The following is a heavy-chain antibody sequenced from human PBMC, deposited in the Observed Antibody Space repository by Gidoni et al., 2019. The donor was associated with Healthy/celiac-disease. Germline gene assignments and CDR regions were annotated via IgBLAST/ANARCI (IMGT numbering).Heavy chain of an antibody. Sequence: EVQLVESGGGLVKPGGSLRLSCAASGFTFSNAWMSWVRQAPGKGLEWVGRIKSKTDGGTTDYAAPVKGRFTISRDDSKNTLYLQMNSLKTEDTAVYYCTSPLVVPAAIKDYWGQGTLVTVSS. V-gene: IGHV3-15*01. J-gene: IGHJ4*02. CDR2: IKSKTDGGTT. CDR3: TSPLVVPAAIKDY. D-gene: IGHD2-2*02. CDR1: GFTFSNAW.